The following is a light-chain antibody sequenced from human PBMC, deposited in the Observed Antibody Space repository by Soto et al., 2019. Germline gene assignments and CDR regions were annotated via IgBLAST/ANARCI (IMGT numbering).Light chain of an antibody. CDR2: DVN. J-gene: IGLJ2*01. Sequence: QSVLTQPASVSGSPGQSITISCTGTSSDVGRYPYVSWYQQHPAKAPKIMIYDVNLRPSGVSTRFSGSKSGNTAYLTISGLQAEDEAHYYCTSYTTNSTVVFGGGTKLTVL. V-gene: IGLV2-14*03. CDR3: TSYTTNSTVV. CDR1: SSDVGRYPY.